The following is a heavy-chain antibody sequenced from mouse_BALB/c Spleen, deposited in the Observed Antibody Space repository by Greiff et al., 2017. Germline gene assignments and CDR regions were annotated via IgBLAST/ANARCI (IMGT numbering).Heavy chain of an antibody. Sequence: VQLQQSGAELVKPGASVKLSCTASGFNFNDYYMHWVKQRPAQGLEWLGRIDPANGNTKYDPKFQGKATITADTSSNTAYLQLSSLTSEDTAVYYYASIDGYYEGDYWGQGTTRTVSS. CDR2: IDPANGNT. D-gene: IGHD2-3*01. CDR1: GFNFNDYY. V-gene: IGHV14-3*02. CDR3: ASIDGYYEGDY. J-gene: IGHJ2*01.